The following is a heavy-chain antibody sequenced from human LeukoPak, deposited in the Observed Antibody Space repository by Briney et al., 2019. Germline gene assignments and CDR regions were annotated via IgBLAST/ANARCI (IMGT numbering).Heavy chain of an antibody. D-gene: IGHD2-2*02. CDR1: GGSISSYY. CDR3: AGTYTYYYYYYMDV. V-gene: IGHV4-59*01. Sequence: SETLSFTGTGSGGSISSYYWSWIRQPPGKGLKWIVYIHYSGSTNYNPSLKSRVTISVDTSKDQFSLKLSSVTAADTAVYYCAGTYTYYYYYYMDVWGKGTTVTISS. CDR2: IHYSGST. J-gene: IGHJ6*03.